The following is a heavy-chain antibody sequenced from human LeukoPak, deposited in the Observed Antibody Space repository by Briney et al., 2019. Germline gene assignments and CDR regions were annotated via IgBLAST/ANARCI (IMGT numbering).Heavy chain of an antibody. V-gene: IGHV3-23*01. CDR3: AKDLVARNDFWSGYYNPPSSFDY. J-gene: IGHJ4*02. CDR1: GFTFSSYA. Sequence: GGSLRLSCAASGFTFSSYAMSWVRQAPGKGLEWVSAISGSGGSTYYADSVKGRFTISRDNSKNTLYLQMNSLRAGDTAVYYCAKDLVARNDFWSGYYNPPSSFDYWGQGTLVTVSS. CDR2: ISGSGGST. D-gene: IGHD3-3*01.